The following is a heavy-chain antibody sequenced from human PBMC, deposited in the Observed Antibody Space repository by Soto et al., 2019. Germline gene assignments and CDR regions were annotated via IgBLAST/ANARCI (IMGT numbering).Heavy chain of an antibody. D-gene: IGHD6-19*01. Sequence: EVELLESGGGLVEPGGSVRLSCAASGFTFRNYAMSWVRQAPGKGLEWVSSIHGEGAGSFYADAVKGRFTVSRDDSKETLYVQMSRLRVDETAVYYCVKDGVARNGNWDWFDPWGQGTLVTVAS. J-gene: IGHJ5*02. CDR3: VKDGVARNGNWDWFDP. CDR2: IHGEGAGS. CDR1: GFTFRNYA. V-gene: IGHV3-23*01.